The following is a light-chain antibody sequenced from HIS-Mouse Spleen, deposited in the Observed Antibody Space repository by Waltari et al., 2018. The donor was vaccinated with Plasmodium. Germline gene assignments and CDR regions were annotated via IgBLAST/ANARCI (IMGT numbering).Light chain of an antibody. CDR2: EGS. CDR3: CSYAGSSTFV. J-gene: IGLJ3*02. V-gene: IGLV2-23*03. CDR1: SSDVGGYNL. Sequence: QSALTQPAPVSGSPGQPITISCTGTSSDVGGYNLVSWYQQHPGKAPKLMIYEGSKRPSGVSNRFSGSKSGNTASLTISGLQAEDEADYYCCSYAGSSTFVFGGGTKLTVL.